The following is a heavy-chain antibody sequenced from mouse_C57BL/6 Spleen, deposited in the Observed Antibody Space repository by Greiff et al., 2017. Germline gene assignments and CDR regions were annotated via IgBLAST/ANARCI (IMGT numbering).Heavy chain of an antibody. V-gene: IGHV1-69*01. CDR1: GYTFTSYW. CDR2: IDPSDSYT. CDR3: ARYYEAYYAMDY. D-gene: IGHD2-4*01. Sequence: QVQLQQPGAELVMPGASVKLSCKASGYTFTSYWMHWVKQRPGQGLEWIGEIDPSDSYTNYNHKFKGKSTLTVDKSSSTAYMQLSSLTSEDSAVYYCARYYEAYYAMDYWGQGTSVTVSS. J-gene: IGHJ4*01.